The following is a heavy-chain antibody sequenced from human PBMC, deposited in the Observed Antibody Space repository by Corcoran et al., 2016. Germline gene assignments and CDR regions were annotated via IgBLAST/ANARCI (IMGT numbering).Heavy chain of an antibody. CDR3: ARDSPMIVVADDAVDI. Sequence: QVQLQESGPGLVKPSETLSLTCTVSGYSISSGYYWGWIRQPPGKGLEWIGSIYHSGSPSYNPSLKSRVTISVDQSKNQFSLKLSSVTAGDTAVYYCARDSPMIVVADDAVDIWGQGTMVTVSS. CDR2: IYHSGSP. CDR1: GYSISSGYY. D-gene: IGHD3-22*01. J-gene: IGHJ3*02. V-gene: IGHV4-38-2*02.